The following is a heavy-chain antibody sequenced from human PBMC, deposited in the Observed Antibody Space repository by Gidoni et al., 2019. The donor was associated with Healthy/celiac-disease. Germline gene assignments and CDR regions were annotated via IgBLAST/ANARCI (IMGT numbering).Heavy chain of an antibody. V-gene: IGHV3-21*01. CDR3: ARVRGYSYGFAFDY. CDR2: ISSSSSYI. D-gene: IGHD5-18*01. J-gene: IGHJ4*02. CDR1: GFTFRSYS. Sequence: EVQLVESGGGLVKPGGSQRLSCAASGFTFRSYSMNWVRQAPGKGLEWVSSISSSSSYIYYADSVKGRFTISRDNAKNSLYLQMNILRAEDTAVYYCARVRGYSYGFAFDYWGQGTLVTVSS.